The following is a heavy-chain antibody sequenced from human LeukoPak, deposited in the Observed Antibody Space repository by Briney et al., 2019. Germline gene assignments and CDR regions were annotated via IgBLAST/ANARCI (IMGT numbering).Heavy chain of an antibody. V-gene: IGHV1-69*13. CDR1: GGTFSSYA. J-gene: IGHJ6*02. D-gene: IGHD2-15*01. CDR2: IIPIFGTA. CDR3: ARPRDSDTLDYGMDV. Sequence: GASVNVSCKASGGTFSSYAISWVRQAPGQGLEWMGGIIPIFGTANYAQKFQGRVTITADESTSTAYMELSSLRSEDTAVYYCARPRDSDTLDYGMDVWGQGTTVTVSS.